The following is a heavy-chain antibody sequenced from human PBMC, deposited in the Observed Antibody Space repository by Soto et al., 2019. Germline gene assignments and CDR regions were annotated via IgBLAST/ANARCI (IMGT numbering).Heavy chain of an antibody. CDR2: FYNSGDT. CDR3: ARTDGTYGRRSLDY. CDR1: GGSISSYS. V-gene: IGHV4-59*01. Sequence: QVRLQESGPGLVKPSETLSLTCSVSGGSISSYSWSWIRQPPGKGLEWIGYFYNSGDTKYNPSLKSRVTISADTSQNQFSLKVRSVIAADTAVYYCARTDGTYGRRSLDYWGQGTLVTVSS. J-gene: IGHJ4*02. D-gene: IGHD2-8*01.